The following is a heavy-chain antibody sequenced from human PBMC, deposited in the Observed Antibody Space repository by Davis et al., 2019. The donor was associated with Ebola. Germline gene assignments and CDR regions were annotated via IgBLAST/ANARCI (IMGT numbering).Heavy chain of an antibody. J-gene: IGHJ6*02. CDR3: ARDVTIFGVVIQGRYYYGMDV. Sequence: AASVKVSCKASGYTFTTYNMDWLRQAPGQGLEWMGGIIPIFGTANYAQKFQGRVTITADKSTSTAYMELSSLRSEDTAVYYCARDVTIFGVVIQGRYYYGMDVWGQGTTVTVSS. CDR2: IIPIFGTA. CDR1: GYTFTTYN. D-gene: IGHD3-3*01. V-gene: IGHV1-69*06.